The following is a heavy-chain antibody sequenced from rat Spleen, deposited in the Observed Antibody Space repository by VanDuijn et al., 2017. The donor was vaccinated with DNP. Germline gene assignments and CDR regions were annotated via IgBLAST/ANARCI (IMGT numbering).Heavy chain of an antibody. CDR3: TRHKFGGDYFDY. CDR1: GFTFSYYD. CDR2: ISPSGTST. J-gene: IGHJ2*01. D-gene: IGHD4-3*01. V-gene: IGHV5S13*01. Sequence: EVQLVESGGGLVQPGRSLKLSCAASGFTFSYYDMAWVRQAPTKGLEWVASISPSGTSTYYRDSVRGRFTISRDNAKNSLHLQMDSLRSEDTATYYCTRHKFGGDYFDYWGQGVMVTVSS.